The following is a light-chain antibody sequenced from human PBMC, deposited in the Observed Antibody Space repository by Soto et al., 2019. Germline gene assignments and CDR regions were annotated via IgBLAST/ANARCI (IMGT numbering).Light chain of an antibody. CDR1: QGISSY. Sequence: DIQLTQSPSFLSASVGDRVTITCRASQGISSYLAWYQQKPGKAPKLLIYAASTLESGVSSRVSGSRSGTEFTLAISSLQPEDLATYYCQQLNSSPITFGGGTKVE. CDR3: QQLNSSPIT. J-gene: IGKJ4*01. V-gene: IGKV1-9*01. CDR2: AAS.